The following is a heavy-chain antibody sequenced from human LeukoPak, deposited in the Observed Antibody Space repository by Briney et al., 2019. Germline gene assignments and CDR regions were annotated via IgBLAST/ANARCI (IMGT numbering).Heavy chain of an antibody. Sequence: NPSETLSLTCAVYGGSFSGYYWSWIRQPPGKGLEWIGEINHSGSTNYNPSLKSRVTISVDTSKNQFSLKLSSVTAADAAVYYCAATGYSSSRGSYGMDVWGQGTTVTVSS. CDR1: GGSFSGYY. D-gene: IGHD6-13*01. CDR3: AATGYSSSRGSYGMDV. V-gene: IGHV4-34*01. J-gene: IGHJ6*02. CDR2: INHSGST.